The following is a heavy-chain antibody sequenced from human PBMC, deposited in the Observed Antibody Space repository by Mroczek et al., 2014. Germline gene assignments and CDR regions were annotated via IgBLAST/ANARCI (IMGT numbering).Heavy chain of an antibody. V-gene: IGHV4-61*02. CDR3: TRIGIASSSGLDP. J-gene: IGHJ5*02. CDR1: GDSISSGGYS. D-gene: IGHD2/OR15-2a*01. Sequence: QVQLQESGPGLVKPSQTLSLTCTVSGDSISSGGYSWTWIRQPAGKGLEWVGRIHTSGNTNYNPSLKSRVAISIDTSKNQFSLRLSSVTAEDTAMYYCTRIGIASSSGLDPWGQGTLVTVSS. CDR2: IHTSGNT.